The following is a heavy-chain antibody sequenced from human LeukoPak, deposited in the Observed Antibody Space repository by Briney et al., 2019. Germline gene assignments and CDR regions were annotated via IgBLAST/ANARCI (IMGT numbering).Heavy chain of an antibody. CDR1: GGSISSDAYY. J-gene: IGHJ4*02. CDR3: ARAGNSGYWFDY. D-gene: IGHD3-22*01. V-gene: IGHV4-31*03. Sequence: SQILSLTCSVSGGSISSDAYYWSWIRQHPGKGPEWIGNIYYSGATYYNPSLRSRPTISVDTSKNQFSLKLNSVTAADTAVYYCARAGNSGYWFDYWGEGTLVTVSS. CDR2: IYYSGAT.